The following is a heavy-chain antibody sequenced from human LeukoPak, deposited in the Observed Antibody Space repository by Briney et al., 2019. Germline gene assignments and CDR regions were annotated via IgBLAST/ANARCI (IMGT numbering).Heavy chain of an antibody. J-gene: IGHJ3*02. CDR2: MNPNSGST. Sequence: GASVKVSCKASGYTFTSYDINWVRQATGQGLEWMGWMNPNSGSTSYAQKFQGRVTMTRDMSTSTVYMELSSLRSEDTAVYYCARDGRGYCSGGNCFGAFDIWGQGTMVTVSS. V-gene: IGHV1-8*02. CDR1: GYTFTSYD. CDR3: ARDGRGYCSGGNCFGAFDI. D-gene: IGHD2-15*01.